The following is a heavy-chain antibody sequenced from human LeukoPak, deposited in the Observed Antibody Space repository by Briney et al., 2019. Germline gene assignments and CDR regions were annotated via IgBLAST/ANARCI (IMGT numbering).Heavy chain of an antibody. CDR2: IWYDGSNK. CDR3: AGELLWFGELSPTGY. D-gene: IGHD3-10*01. Sequence: GGSLRLSCAASGFTFSSYGMHWVRQAPGKGLEWVAVIWYDGSNKYYADSVKGRFTISRDNSKNTLYLQMNSLRAEDTAVYYCAGELLWFGELSPTGYWGQGTLVTVSS. CDR1: GFTFSSYG. V-gene: IGHV3-30*19. J-gene: IGHJ4*02.